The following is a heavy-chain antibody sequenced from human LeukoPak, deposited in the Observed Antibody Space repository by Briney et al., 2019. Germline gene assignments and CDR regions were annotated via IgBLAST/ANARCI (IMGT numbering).Heavy chain of an antibody. CDR1: GFTFDDYG. V-gene: IGHV3-20*04. CDR3: ARYGSGSYVTYGDY. Sequence: QTGGSLRLSCAASGFTFDDYGMSWVRQAPGKGLEWVSGINWNGGSTGYADSVKGRFTISRDNAKSSVYLQMSSLRAEDTAVYYCARYGSGSYVTYGDYWGQGTLVTVSS. J-gene: IGHJ4*02. CDR2: INWNGGST. D-gene: IGHD3-10*01.